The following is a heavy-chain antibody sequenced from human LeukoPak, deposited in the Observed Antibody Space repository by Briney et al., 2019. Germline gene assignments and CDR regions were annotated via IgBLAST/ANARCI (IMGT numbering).Heavy chain of an antibody. CDR1: GGSISSGSYY. D-gene: IGHD6-6*01. CDR2: IYTSGST. CDR3: ARHRREYSSFYYYYYMDV. V-gene: IGHV4-61*02. J-gene: IGHJ6*03. Sequence: SQTLSLTCTVSGGSISSGSYYWSWIRQPAGKGLEWIGRIYTSGSTNYNPSLKSRVTISVDTSKNQFSLKLSSVTAADTAVYYCARHRREYSSFYYYYYMDVWGKGTTVTVSS.